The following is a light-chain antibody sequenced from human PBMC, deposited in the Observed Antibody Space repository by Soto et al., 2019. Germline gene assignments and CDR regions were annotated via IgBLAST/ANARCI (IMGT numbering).Light chain of an antibody. Sequence: EIVLTQSPGTLSLSPGERATLSCRASQSVSSTYLAWYQQKPGQAPRLLIYGASSRATGVPDRFSGSGSGTDFTLTISRLEAEDFAAYYCQHYGSLALTFGGGTKVEIK. CDR2: GAS. CDR1: QSVSSTY. J-gene: IGKJ4*01. V-gene: IGKV3-20*01. CDR3: QHYGSLALT.